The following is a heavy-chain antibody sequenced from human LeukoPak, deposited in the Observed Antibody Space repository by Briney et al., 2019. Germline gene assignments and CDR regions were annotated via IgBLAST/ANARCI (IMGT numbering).Heavy chain of an antibody. J-gene: IGHJ4*02. CDR1: GFTFDDYA. D-gene: IGHD2-15*01. V-gene: IGHV3-20*04. Sequence: GGSLRLSCAATGFTFDDYAMHWVRHTPGRGLEWVANNADSFRGRFTISRDNTKNSLNLQMNNLRAEDTGLYYCARDQPSVGWGFDSWGRGTLVIVSS. CDR3: ARDQPSVGWGFDS.